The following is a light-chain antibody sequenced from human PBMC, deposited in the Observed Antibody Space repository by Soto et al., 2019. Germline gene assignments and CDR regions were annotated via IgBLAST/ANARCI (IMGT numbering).Light chain of an antibody. CDR3: CSYAGSYTLL. CDR1: SSDVGPYNY. J-gene: IGLJ2*01. CDR2: DVD. Sequence: QSALTQPRSVSGSPGQSVTISCTGTSSDVGPYNYVSWYQQHPGKAPKLMIYDVDKRPSGVPDRFSGSKSGNTASLTISGLQAEDEADYYCCSYAGSYTLLFGGGTKLTVL. V-gene: IGLV2-11*01.